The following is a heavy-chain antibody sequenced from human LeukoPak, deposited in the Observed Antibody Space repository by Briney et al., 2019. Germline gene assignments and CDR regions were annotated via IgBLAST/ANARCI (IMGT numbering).Heavy chain of an antibody. CDR2: LYIGGNT. CDR1: GLTVNNNY. D-gene: IGHD5-18*01. J-gene: IGHJ4*02. Sequence: PGGSLRLSCAASGLTVNNNYMNWVRQAPGKGLEWVSALYIGGNTYYADSARGRFTISRDNSKNTLYLQMNSLRAEDTAIYYCMTAAGYNFGQYWGQGTLVTVSS. CDR3: MTAAGYNFGQY. V-gene: IGHV3-53*01.